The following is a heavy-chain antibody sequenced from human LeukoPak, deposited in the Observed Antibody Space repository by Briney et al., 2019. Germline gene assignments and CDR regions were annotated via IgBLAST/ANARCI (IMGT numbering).Heavy chain of an antibody. CDR2: IIPIFGTA. Sequence: SVKVSCKASGGTFSSYAISWVRQGPGQGLERMGGIIPIFGTANYAQKFQGRVTITADESTSTAYMELSSLRSEDTAVYYCARGSGSYYHDAFDIWGQGTMVTVSS. J-gene: IGHJ3*02. V-gene: IGHV1-69*13. D-gene: IGHD3-10*01. CDR1: GGTFSSYA. CDR3: ARGSGSYYHDAFDI.